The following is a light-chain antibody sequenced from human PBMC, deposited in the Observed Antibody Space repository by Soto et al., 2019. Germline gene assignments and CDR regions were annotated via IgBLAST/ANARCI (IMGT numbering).Light chain of an antibody. CDR2: YDS. CDR3: QVWDSSSDLHV. Sequence: SYELTQPPSVSVAPGKTARITCGGNNIGSKSVHWYQQKPGQAPVLVIYYDSDRPSGIPERFSGSNSGNTATLTISRVEAWDEADYYCQVWDSSSDLHVFGTGTKLTVL. CDR1: NIGSKS. V-gene: IGLV3-21*04. J-gene: IGLJ1*01.